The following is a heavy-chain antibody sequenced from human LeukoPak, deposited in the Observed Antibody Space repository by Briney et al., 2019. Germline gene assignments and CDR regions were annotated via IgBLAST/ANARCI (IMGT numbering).Heavy chain of an antibody. Sequence: GGSLRLSCAASGFTVSSNYMSWVRQAPEKGLEWVSVIYSGGSTYYADSVKGRFSISRDNSKNTLYLQMNSLRAEDTAVYYCARAGSGQWYIDYWGQGTLVTVSS. D-gene: IGHD6-19*01. CDR3: ARAGSGQWYIDY. CDR1: GFTVSSNY. J-gene: IGHJ4*02. V-gene: IGHV3-66*01. CDR2: IYSGGST.